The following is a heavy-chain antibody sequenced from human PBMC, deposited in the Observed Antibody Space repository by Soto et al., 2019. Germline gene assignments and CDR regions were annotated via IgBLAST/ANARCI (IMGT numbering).Heavy chain of an antibody. CDR3: AREPPTQYSRGWYPQVEY. Sequence: QVQLVQSGAEVKKPGASVKVSCKASGYTFTSYGISWVRQAPGQGLEWMGWISAYNGNTNYAQKLQGRVTMTTDTSTSTAYMELRSLRSDATAVYYCAREPPTQYSRGWYPQVEYWGPGTLVNGSS. CDR1: GYTFTSYG. V-gene: IGHV1-18*01. J-gene: IGHJ4*02. D-gene: IGHD6-19*01. CDR2: ISAYNGNT.